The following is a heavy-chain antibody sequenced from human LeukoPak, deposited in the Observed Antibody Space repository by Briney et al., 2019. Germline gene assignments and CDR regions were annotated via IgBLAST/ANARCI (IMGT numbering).Heavy chain of an antibody. CDR3: AKGGKGFPLGLRFDS. D-gene: IGHD2-21*01. J-gene: IGHJ4*02. Sequence: SETLSLTCTVSGGSISTYYWSWIRQPPGRGLEWIGYIYYSGGTNYNPSLKSRVTISVDTSKNQISLNLTSLTAADTAVYYCAKGGKGFPLGLRFDSWGQGTLVSVSS. V-gene: IGHV4-59*01. CDR2: IYYSGGT. CDR1: GGSISTYY.